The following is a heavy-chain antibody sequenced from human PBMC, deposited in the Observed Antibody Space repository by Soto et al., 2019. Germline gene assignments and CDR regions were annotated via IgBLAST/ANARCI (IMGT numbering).Heavy chain of an antibody. CDR2: IYYSGST. Sequence: QVQLQESGPGLVKPSETLSLTCTVSVSGGSVSTGVHYWSWIRQPPGKGLEWIGYIYYSGSTNYNPPLKSRVNISVDTSKNQFSLKLTSVTAADTAVYYFARGYYTSWYWFDRLGRGTLVTVSS. D-gene: IGHD6-13*01. J-gene: IGHJ2*01. V-gene: IGHV4-61*08. CDR1: GGSVSTGVHY. CDR3: ARGYYTSWYWFDR.